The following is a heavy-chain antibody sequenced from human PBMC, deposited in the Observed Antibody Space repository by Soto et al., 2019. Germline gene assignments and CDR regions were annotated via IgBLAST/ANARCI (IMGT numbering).Heavy chain of an antibody. V-gene: IGHV1-69*19. CDR3: AREVQLHTPAFVY. D-gene: IGHD2-2*01. Sequence: QVQLVQSGAEMKKPGSSVKVSCQSSGGTFNTYAMNWVRQAPGQGPEWMGDISPMFGAANYAPKFQGRVTITADESTGPSSIQLRSLTSEDTAQYFCAREVQLHTPAFVYWGQGTLVTVSS. J-gene: IGHJ4*02. CDR2: ISPMFGAA. CDR1: GGTFNTYA.